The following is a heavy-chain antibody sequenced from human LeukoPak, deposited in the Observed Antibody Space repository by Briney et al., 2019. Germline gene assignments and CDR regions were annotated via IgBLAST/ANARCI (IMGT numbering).Heavy chain of an antibody. CDR3: AKDADTATIIYWYFDL. J-gene: IGHJ2*01. D-gene: IGHD5-18*01. Sequence: PGGSLRLSCTASGFTLSSFGMHWVRQAPGKGLEWVAVISYDGSNRYYADSVKGRFTISRDNSKNTLFLQMNSLRAEDTAVYYCAKDADTATIIYWYFDLWGRGTLVTVSS. V-gene: IGHV3-30*18. CDR2: ISYDGSNR. CDR1: GFTLSSFG.